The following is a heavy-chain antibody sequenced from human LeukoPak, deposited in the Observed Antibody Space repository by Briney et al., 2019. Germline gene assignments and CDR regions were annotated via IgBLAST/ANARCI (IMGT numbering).Heavy chain of an antibody. CDR2: ISYDGNNK. V-gene: IGHV3-30-3*01. Sequence: PGGSLRISCAVSGFTFSSDAMHWVRQAPGKGLEWVAIISYDGNNKYYADSVKGRFTISRDISKNTLYLQINSLRADDTAVYYCARDYLGLHYFDYWGQGTLVTVSS. D-gene: IGHD2/OR15-2a*01. CDR3: ARDYLGLHYFDY. J-gene: IGHJ4*02. CDR1: GFTFSSDA.